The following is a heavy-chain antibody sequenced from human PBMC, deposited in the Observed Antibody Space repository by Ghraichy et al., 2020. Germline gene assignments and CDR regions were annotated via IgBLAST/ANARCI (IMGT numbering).Heavy chain of an antibody. CDR1: GFTFSSYD. Sequence: GGSLRLSCAVSGFTFSSYDMHWVRQATGKGLEWVSSIGTGGETYYAGSVKGRFTIARENAKNSLYLQMNSLRAGDTAVYYCTREKNAAAGLDYWGQGTLVTVSS. V-gene: IGHV3-13*01. J-gene: IGHJ4*02. CDR3: TREKNAAAGLDY. D-gene: IGHD6-13*01. CDR2: IGTGGET.